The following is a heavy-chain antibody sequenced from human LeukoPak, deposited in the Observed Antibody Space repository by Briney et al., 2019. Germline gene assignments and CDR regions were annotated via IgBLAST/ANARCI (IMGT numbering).Heavy chain of an antibody. V-gene: IGHV1-46*01. J-gene: IGHJ5*02. Sequence: ASVKVSCKASGYTFTSYYMHWVRQAPGQGLEWKGIINPSGGSTSYAQKFQGRVTMTRDMSTSTVYMELSSLRSEDTAVYYCARVFQAKWFDPWGQGTLVTVSS. D-gene: IGHD3-3*01. CDR2: INPSGGST. CDR1: GYTFTSYY. CDR3: ARVFQAKWFDP.